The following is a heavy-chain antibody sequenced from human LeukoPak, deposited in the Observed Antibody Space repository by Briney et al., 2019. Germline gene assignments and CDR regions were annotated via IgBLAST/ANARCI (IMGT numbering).Heavy chain of an antibody. Sequence: GGSLRLSCAASRFTFSSYAMHWVRQAPGKGLEWVAIISYDGSNKYYADSVKGRFTISRDNSKNTLYLQLNSLRAEDTAVYYCAKGGWGTVLDYWGQGTLVTVST. D-gene: IGHD3-16*01. CDR1: RFTFSSYA. V-gene: IGHV3-30-3*01. CDR3: AKGGWGTVLDY. J-gene: IGHJ4*02. CDR2: ISYDGSNK.